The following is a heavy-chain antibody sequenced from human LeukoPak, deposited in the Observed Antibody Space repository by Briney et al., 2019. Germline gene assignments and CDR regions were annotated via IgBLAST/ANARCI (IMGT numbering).Heavy chain of an antibody. V-gene: IGHV3-53*01. J-gene: IGHJ4*02. CDR1: GCTVSSNF. D-gene: IGHD6-19*01. Sequence: GGSLRLSCAASGCTVSSNFMSWVRQAPGKGLEWVSVIYSDGNTYYADSVKGRFTIFRDNSKNTVYLQMNSLRAEDTALYYCARSGSGWFDYWGQGTLVTVSS. CDR3: ARSGSGWFDY. CDR2: IYSDGNT.